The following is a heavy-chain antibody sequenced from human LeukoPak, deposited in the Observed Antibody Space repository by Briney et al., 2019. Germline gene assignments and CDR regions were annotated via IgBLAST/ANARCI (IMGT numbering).Heavy chain of an antibody. CDR2: ISASGSNT. J-gene: IGHJ1*01. CDR3: ATGGGVAARFFRY. D-gene: IGHD6-19*01. CDR1: GVRFSNYA. V-gene: IGHV3-23*01. Sequence: GGSLRLSCAVSGVRFSNYAMTWVRQAPGKGLEWVSTISASGSNTYYADSVKGRFTISRDNSKNTLYLQINSPSAEDTAVYYCATGGGVAARFFRYWGQGALVIVSS.